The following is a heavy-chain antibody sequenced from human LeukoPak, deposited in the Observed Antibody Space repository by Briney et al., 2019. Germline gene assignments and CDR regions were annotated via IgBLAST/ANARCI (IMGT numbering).Heavy chain of an antibody. D-gene: IGHD3-10*01. CDR1: QLSFSRYW. CDR2: INQDGNEK. Sequence: GGSLRLSCAATQLSFSRYWLSSLRQVPGKGLECVANINQDGNEKYYLDSVKGRFTVSRDNAEDSLFLQMNSLRAEDTAVYYCARDGSGINGGAKYCWGQGTLVTVSP. V-gene: IGHV3-7*01. J-gene: IGHJ4*02. CDR3: ARDGSGINGGAKYC.